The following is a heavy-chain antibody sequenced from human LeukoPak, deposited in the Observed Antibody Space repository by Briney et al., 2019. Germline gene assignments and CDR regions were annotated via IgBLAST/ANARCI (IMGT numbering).Heavy chain of an antibody. J-gene: IGHJ4*02. D-gene: IGHD3-22*01. V-gene: IGHV3-53*01. CDR1: GFTVSSNS. CDR2: LYSGGNT. Sequence: GGSLRLSCAASGFTVSSNSMSWVRQAPGKGLEWVSVLYSGGNTYYAASVKGRFTISRDFSKNTVFLHMNSLRAEDTAMYYCARGDDSGYYDYFDYWGQGALVTVSS. CDR3: ARGDDSGYYDYFDY.